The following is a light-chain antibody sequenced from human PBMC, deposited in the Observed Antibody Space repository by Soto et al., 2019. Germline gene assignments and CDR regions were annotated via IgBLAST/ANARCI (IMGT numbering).Light chain of an antibody. J-gene: IGKJ2*01. V-gene: IGKV3-15*01. CDR2: GAS. CDR3: QQYDSWPPSYT. CDR1: QSVSTY. Sequence: EIVMTQSPATLSVSLGDRATLSCRASQSVSTYLAWYQQKPGQAPRLLIYGASTRATGIPARFSGSGSVTDFTLTISSLQSEDFAVYYCQQYDSWPPSYTFGQGTKLEIK.